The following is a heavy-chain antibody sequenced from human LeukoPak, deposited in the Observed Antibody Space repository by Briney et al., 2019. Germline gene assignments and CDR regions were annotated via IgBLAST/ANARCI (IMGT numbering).Heavy chain of an antibody. J-gene: IGHJ3*02. D-gene: IGHD3-3*01. Sequence: GASVKVSCKASGYTFTSYDINWVRQATGQGLEWMGWMNPNSGNTGYAQKFQGRVTMTRNTSISTAYMELSSLRSEDTAVYYCARKYYDFWSGQGAFDIWGQGTMVIVSS. CDR2: MNPNSGNT. CDR3: ARKYYDFWSGQGAFDI. CDR1: GYTFTSYD. V-gene: IGHV1-8*01.